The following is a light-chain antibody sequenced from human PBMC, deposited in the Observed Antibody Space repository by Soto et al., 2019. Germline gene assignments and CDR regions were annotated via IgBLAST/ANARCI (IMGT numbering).Light chain of an antibody. Sequence: ASQLTQSPSALSASVGDSVTITCRASQGISSTLAWYQQTPGRAPKLLIYDASTLASGVPSRFSGSGSGTEFTLTISSLQPDDFATYYCQHYNSYSEAFGQGTKVDIK. CDR2: DAS. CDR3: QHYNSYSEA. V-gene: IGKV1-13*02. J-gene: IGKJ1*01. CDR1: QGISST.